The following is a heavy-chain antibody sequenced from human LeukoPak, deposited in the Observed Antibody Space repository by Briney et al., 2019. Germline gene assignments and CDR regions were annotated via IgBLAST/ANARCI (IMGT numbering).Heavy chain of an antibody. J-gene: IGHJ4*02. CDR3: ARNKDYYDSSGSNV. V-gene: IGHV1-8*01. Sequence: ASVKVSCKSSGYTYTSYDINWVRQATGQGLEWMGWMNPNSGNTGYAQKFQGRVTMTRNTSISTDYMELSSLRSEDTAVYYCARNKDYYDSSGSNVWGQGTLVTVSS. CDR1: GYTYTSYD. CDR2: MNPNSGNT. D-gene: IGHD3-22*01.